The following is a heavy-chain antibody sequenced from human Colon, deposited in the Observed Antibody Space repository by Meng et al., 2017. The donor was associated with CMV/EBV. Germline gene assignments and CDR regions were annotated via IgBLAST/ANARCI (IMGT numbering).Heavy chain of an antibody. V-gene: IGHV3-21*01. Sequence: GESLKISCAASGFTFSNYNMNWVRQAPGKGLEWVSSISSTSGYIFYADSVKGRFTISRDNAKNSLYLQMNSLRAEDTAVYYCAGSYDSSTYWGQGTLVTVSS. CDR1: GFTFSNYN. CDR2: ISSTSGYI. J-gene: IGHJ4*02. CDR3: AGSYDSSTY. D-gene: IGHD3-22*01.